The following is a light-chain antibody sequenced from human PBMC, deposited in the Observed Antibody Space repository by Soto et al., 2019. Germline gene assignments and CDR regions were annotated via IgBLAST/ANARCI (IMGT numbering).Light chain of an antibody. J-gene: IGLJ1*01. CDR1: SSDFGDFNY. CDR2: DVS. Sequence: QSALTQPASVSGSPGQSITISCTGTSSDFGDFNYVFWYQQHPGKAPKLLIYDVSNRPSGVSNRFSGSKSGDTASLTISGLQAVDEADYYCTSYTTSITYVFGTGTKLTVL. CDR3: TSYTTSITYV. V-gene: IGLV2-14*03.